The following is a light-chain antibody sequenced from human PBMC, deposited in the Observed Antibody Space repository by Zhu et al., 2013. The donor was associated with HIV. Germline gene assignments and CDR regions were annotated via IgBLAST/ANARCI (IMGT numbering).Light chain of an antibody. V-gene: IGLV1-44*01. Sequence: QSVLAQPPSASGAPGRRVTISCSGSSSNIGNEFVYWYQQFPGTAPKLLIYKNTQRPSGVPDRFSGSKSGTSASLAISGLQSEDEADYYCAAWDGSLNVGVFGGGTKLTVL. CDR2: KNT. CDR3: AAWDGSLNVGV. CDR1: SSNIGNEF. J-gene: IGLJ3*02.